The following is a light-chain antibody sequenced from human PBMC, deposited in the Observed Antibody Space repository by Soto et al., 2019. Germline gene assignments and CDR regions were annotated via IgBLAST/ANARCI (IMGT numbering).Light chain of an antibody. CDR2: DAS. CDR3: QQYNSYSGT. V-gene: IGKV1-5*01. CDR1: QSISSW. J-gene: IGKJ3*01. Sequence: DNQMTQSPSTLSASVGDRVTITCRASQSISSWLAWYQQKPGKAPKLLIYDASSLESGVPSRFSGSGSGTEFTLTISSLQPDDFATYYCQQYNSYSGTFGPGTKVDIK.